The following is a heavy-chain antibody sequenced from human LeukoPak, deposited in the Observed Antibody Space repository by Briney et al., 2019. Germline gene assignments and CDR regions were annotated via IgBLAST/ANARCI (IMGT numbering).Heavy chain of an antibody. CDR3: AREGGGSSSWYHGNDY. D-gene: IGHD6-13*01. Sequence: GGSLRLSCAASGFTFSSYWMSWVRQAPGKGLEWVANIKQDGSEKYYVDSVKGRFTISRDNAKNSLYLQMNSLRAEDTALYYCAREGGGSSSWYHGNDYWGQGTLVTVSS. CDR2: IKQDGSEK. V-gene: IGHV3-7*03. CDR1: GFTFSSYW. J-gene: IGHJ4*02.